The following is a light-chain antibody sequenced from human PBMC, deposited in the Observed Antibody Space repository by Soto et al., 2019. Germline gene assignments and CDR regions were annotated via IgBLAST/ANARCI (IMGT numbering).Light chain of an antibody. J-gene: IGKJ4*01. CDR3: QQVNSFPLT. CDR1: QAINNW. V-gene: IGKV1-12*01. CDR2: ATS. Sequence: DIQMTQSPPSVSASVGDRVTITCRASQAINNWLAWYQQKPGHAPKLLIYATSTLQTGVPSRFSASEPGTDFTLTISSLRPEVLAPYYVQQVNSFPLTFGGGTKVEF.